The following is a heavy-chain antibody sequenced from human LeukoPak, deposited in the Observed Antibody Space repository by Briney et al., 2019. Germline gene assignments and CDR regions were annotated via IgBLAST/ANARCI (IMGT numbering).Heavy chain of an antibody. J-gene: IGHJ4*02. D-gene: IGHD6-19*01. CDR3: ARVIFRWSSGLGR. CDR1: GYTFTGYY. CDR2: INPNSGGT. V-gene: IGHV1-2*02. Sequence: ASVKVSCKASGYTFTGYYMHWVRQAPGQGLEWMGWINPNSGGTNYAQKFQGRVTMTRDTSISTAYMELSRLRSDDTAVYYCARVIFRWSSGLGRWGQGTLVTVSS.